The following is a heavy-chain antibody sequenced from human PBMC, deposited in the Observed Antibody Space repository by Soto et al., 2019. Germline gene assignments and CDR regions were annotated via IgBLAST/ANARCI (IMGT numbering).Heavy chain of an antibody. Sequence: EVQLVESGGGLVKPGGSLRLSCAASGITFSTYSMGWVRQAPGKGLEWVSSISSTGSNIYYADSLKGRITISRDNAKKSLYLQMNTLRAEDTAVYYCARDGGLYHHDYWGQGTLVTVSS. V-gene: IGHV3-21*01. D-gene: IGHD3-16*01. CDR3: ARDGGLYHHDY. CDR1: GITFSTYS. J-gene: IGHJ4*02. CDR2: ISSTGSNI.